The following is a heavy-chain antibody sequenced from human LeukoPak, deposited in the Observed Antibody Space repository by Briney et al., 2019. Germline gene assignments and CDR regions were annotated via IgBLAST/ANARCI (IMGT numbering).Heavy chain of an antibody. J-gene: IGHJ5*02. CDR3: ARGGGWFDL. D-gene: IGHD3-3*01. V-gene: IGHV3-11*01. CDR2: ISSSGNTM. CDR1: GFTFSYYY. Sequence: GGSLRLSCSASGFTFSYYYMRSIRQAPGKGLEWVSYISSSGNTMYYADSVKGRFTISRDNAKNSLYLQMNSLRAEDTAVYYCARGGGWFDLWGQGTLVTVSS.